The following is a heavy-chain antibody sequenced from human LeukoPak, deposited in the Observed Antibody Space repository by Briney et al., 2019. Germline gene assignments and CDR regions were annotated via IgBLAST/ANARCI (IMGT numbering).Heavy chain of an antibody. CDR2: ISYDGSNK. Sequence: GGSLRLSCAASGFTFSSYGMHWVRQAPGKGLEWVAVISYDGSNKYYADSVKGRFTISRDNSKNTLYLQMNSLRAEDTAVYYCARDLAMTRPYYFDYWGQGTLVTVSS. V-gene: IGHV3-30*03. CDR1: GFTFSSYG. D-gene: IGHD2-2*01. CDR3: ARDLAMTRPYYFDY. J-gene: IGHJ4*02.